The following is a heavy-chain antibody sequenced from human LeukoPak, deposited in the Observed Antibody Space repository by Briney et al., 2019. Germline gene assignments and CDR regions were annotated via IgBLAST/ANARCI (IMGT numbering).Heavy chain of an antibody. CDR1: GYTFTSYD. J-gene: IGHJ4*02. V-gene: IGHV1-8*03. Sequence: GASVKVSCKASGYTFTSYDINWVRQATGQGLEWMGWMNPNSGNTGYAQKFQGRVTITRNTSISTAYMELSRLRSDDTAVYYCASNKYYYDSSGFDYWGQGTLVTVSS. CDR3: ASNKYYYDSSGFDY. CDR2: MNPNSGNT. D-gene: IGHD3-22*01.